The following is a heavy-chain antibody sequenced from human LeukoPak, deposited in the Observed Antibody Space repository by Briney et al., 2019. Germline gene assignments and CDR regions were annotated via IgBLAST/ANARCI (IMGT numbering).Heavy chain of an antibody. CDR2: INPSGGST. J-gene: IGHJ4*02. Sequence: ASVKVSCKASGYTFTSYYMHWVRQAPGQGLEWMGIINPSGGSTSYAQKFQGRVTMTRDTSTSTVYMELSSLRSEDTAVYYCARDGSGDSSSWYRGFDYWGQGTLVTVSS. CDR3: ARDGSGDSSSWYRGFDY. CDR1: GYTFTSYY. D-gene: IGHD6-13*01. V-gene: IGHV1-46*01.